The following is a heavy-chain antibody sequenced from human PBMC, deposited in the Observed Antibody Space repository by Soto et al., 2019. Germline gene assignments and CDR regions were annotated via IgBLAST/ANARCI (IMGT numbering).Heavy chain of an antibody. Sequence: QVQLMESGGGVVQPGRSLRLSCAASGFTFSSYGMHWVRQAPGKGLEWVSVIWYDGSNKYYADSVKGRFTISRDNSKNTLYLQMNSLRAEDTAVYYCARDYKPYYYDSSGYYDWGQGTLVTVSS. CDR3: ARDYKPYYYDSSGYYD. J-gene: IGHJ4*02. CDR2: IWYDGSNK. V-gene: IGHV3-33*01. CDR1: GFTFSSYG. D-gene: IGHD3-22*01.